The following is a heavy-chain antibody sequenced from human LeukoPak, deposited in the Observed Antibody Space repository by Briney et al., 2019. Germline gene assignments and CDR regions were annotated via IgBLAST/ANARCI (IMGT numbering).Heavy chain of an antibody. CDR2: ISSSSSYI. J-gene: IGHJ1*01. V-gene: IGHV3-21*04. D-gene: IGHD3-16*01. Sequence: KAGGSLRLSCAASGFTFSSYSMNWVRQAPGKGLEWVSSISSSSSYIYYADSVKGRFTISRDNAKNSLYLQMNSLRAEDTAVYYCAKELGKRYFQHWGQGALVTASS. CDR1: GFTFSSYS. CDR3: AKELGKRYFQH.